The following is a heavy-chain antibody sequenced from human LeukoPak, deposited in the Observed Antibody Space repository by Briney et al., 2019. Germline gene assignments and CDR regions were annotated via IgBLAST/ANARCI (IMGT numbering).Heavy chain of an antibody. Sequence: GGSLRLSCAASGFTFSSYSMIWVRQAPGKGLEWVSSISSSSSYISYADSVKGRFTISRDNAKNSLYLQMNSLRAEDTAVYYCAKEGSNGDFDYWGQGTLVTVSS. J-gene: IGHJ4*02. CDR3: AKEGSNGDFDY. D-gene: IGHD1-26*01. V-gene: IGHV3-21*01. CDR1: GFTFSSYS. CDR2: ISSSSSYI.